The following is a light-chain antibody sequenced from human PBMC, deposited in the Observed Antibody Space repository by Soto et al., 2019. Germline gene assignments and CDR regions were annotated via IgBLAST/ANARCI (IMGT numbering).Light chain of an antibody. CDR1: QSISNW. J-gene: IGKJ1*01. CDR3: QHYNSYSEA. Sequence: DIQMTQSPSSVSASVGDRVTITCRASQSISNWLAWYQQKPGRAPKLLIYATSTLLSGVPSRFSGSGSGTEFTLTISSLQPDDFATYYCQHYNSYSEAFGQGTKVDIK. V-gene: IGKV1-5*01. CDR2: ATS.